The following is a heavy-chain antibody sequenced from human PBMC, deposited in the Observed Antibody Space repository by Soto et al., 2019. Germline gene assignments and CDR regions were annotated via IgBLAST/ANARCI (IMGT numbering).Heavy chain of an antibody. V-gene: IGHV3-30*18. D-gene: IGHD6-13*01. CDR3: AKDFGSSWYSWDYYYYYGMDV. CDR2: ISYDGSNK. J-gene: IGHJ6*02. Sequence: GGSLRLSCAASGFTFSSYGMHWVRQAPGKGLEWVAVISYDGSNKYYADSVKGRFTISRDNSKNTLYLQMNSLRAEDTAVYYCAKDFGSSWYSWDYYYYYGMDVWGQGTTVTVSS. CDR1: GFTFSSYG.